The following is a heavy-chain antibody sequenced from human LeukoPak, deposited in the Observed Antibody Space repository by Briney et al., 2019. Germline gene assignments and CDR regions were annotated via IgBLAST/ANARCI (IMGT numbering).Heavy chain of an antibody. V-gene: IGHV3-23*01. D-gene: IGHD6-19*01. CDR2: ISGSGETT. CDR3: AEGDSSGWWGAFDI. CDR1: GFTFTSYA. Sequence: GGSLRLSCAASGFTFTSYAMNWVRQAPGKGLEWVSAISGSGETTYYADSVKGRFTISRDNSKNTLYLQINSLRVEDTAVYYCAEGDSSGWWGAFDIWGQGTMVTVSS. J-gene: IGHJ3*02.